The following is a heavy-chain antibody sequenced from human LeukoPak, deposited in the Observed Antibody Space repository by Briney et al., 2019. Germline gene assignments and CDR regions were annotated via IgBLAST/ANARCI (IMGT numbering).Heavy chain of an antibody. J-gene: IGHJ4*02. CDR2: IDSDGSTT. V-gene: IGHV3-74*01. Sequence: GGSLRLSCAAYGFTFSSNWMHWDRQAPGNGLVWISRIDSDGSTTNFADSVKGRFTISRDNSKNTLYLQMTSLRAEDTGVYHCAAIVAARPRWGQGTLVTVSS. D-gene: IGHD6-6*01. CDR1: GFTFSSNW. CDR3: AAIVAARPR.